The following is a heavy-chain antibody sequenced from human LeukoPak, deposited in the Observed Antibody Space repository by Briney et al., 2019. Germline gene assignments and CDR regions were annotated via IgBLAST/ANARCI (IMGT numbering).Heavy chain of an antibody. Sequence: GGSLRLSCAASGFTVSSNYMSWVRQAPGKGLEWVSVIYSGGTTYYADSVKGRFTISRDNSKNTLYLQMNSLRAEDTAVYYCARGSVAGNHAFDIWGQGTVVTVSS. J-gene: IGHJ3*02. CDR3: ARGSVAGNHAFDI. CDR1: GFTVSSNY. V-gene: IGHV3-66*01. D-gene: IGHD6-19*01. CDR2: IYSGGTT.